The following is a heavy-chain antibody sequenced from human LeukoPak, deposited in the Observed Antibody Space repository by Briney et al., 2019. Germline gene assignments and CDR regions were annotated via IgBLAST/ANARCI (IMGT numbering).Heavy chain of an antibody. CDR3: ARVGACGGNYFRSYDDR. Sequence: GGSLRLSCVASGFTFSSYWMGWFRQAPGRGLEWVANIKEDGSEKNYGDSVKGRFSISRDNAENSLYLQMNSLRVEDTAMYYCARVGACGGNYFRSYDDRWGQGTLVTVSS. V-gene: IGHV3-7*01. D-gene: IGHD2/OR15-2a*01. J-gene: IGHJ4*02. CDR2: IKEDGSEK. CDR1: GFTFSSYW.